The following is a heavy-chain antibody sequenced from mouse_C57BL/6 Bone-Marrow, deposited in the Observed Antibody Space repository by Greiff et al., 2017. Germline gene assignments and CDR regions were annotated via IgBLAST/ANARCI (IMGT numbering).Heavy chain of an antibody. V-gene: IGHV5-6*01. CDR1: GFTFSSYG. CDR3: ARPNWAGFAY. D-gene: IGHD4-1*01. CDR2: ISSGGSYT. Sequence: EVHLVESGGDLVKPGGSLKLSCAASGFTFSSYGMSWVRQTPDKRLEWVATISSGGSYTYYPDSVKGRFTISRDNAKNTLYLQMSSLKSEDTAMYYGARPNWAGFAYWGQGTLVTVSA. J-gene: IGHJ3*01.